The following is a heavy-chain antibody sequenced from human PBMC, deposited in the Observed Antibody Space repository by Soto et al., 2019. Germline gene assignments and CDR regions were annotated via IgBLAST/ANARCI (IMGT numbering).Heavy chain of an antibody. CDR3: ARMAYCGGDCYKSQYYYYGMDV. D-gene: IGHD2-21*02. Sequence: QVQLVQSGAEVKKPGSSVKVSCKASGGTFSSYAISWVRQAPGQGLEWMGGIIPIFGTANYAQKFQGRVTITADESTSTDYMELSSLRSEDTAVYYCARMAYCGGDCYKSQYYYYGMDVWGQGTTVTVSS. V-gene: IGHV1-69*01. CDR1: GGTFSSYA. CDR2: IIPIFGTA. J-gene: IGHJ6*02.